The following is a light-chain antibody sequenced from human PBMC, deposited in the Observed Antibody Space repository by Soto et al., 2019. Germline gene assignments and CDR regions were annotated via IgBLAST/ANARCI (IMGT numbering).Light chain of an antibody. V-gene: IGLV1-44*01. CDR3: AAWDDSRTAWV. J-gene: IGLJ3*02. CDR2: SNN. Sequence: QSVLTQPPSASGTPGQRVTISCSGSSSNIGSNTVNWYQQLPGTAPKLLIYSNNERPSGVPDRFSGSKSGTSASLAISGLQSADEADYYCAAWDDSRTAWVFGGGTKLTV. CDR1: SSNIGSNT.